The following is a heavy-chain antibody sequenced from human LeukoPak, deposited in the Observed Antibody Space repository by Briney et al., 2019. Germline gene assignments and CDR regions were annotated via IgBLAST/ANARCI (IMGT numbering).Heavy chain of an antibody. J-gene: IGHJ4*02. V-gene: IGHV3-48*04. CDR1: GFTFGSYN. CDR3: ARGVHGSWLSFDY. Sequence: GGSLRLSCAASGFTFGSYNMNWVRQAPGKGLEWVSYIRSSSTTIYYADSVKGRFTISRDNAKNSLFLQMNSLRAEDTATYYCARGVHGSWLSFDYWGQGTLVTVSS. D-gene: IGHD6-13*01. CDR2: IRSSSTTI.